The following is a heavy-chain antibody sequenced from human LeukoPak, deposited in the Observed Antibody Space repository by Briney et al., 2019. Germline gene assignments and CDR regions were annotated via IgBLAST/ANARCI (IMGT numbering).Heavy chain of an antibody. CDR3: ARGYCGDSSCYYFDL. CDR1: GFAFSTYG. CDR2: IWYNGSNK. J-gene: IGHJ4*02. D-gene: IGHD2-15*01. V-gene: IGHV3-33*01. Sequence: GRSLRLSCAASGFAFSTYGMHWVRQTPGKGLEWVAIIWYNGSNKHYADSVKGRFTISRDSSKNTLFLEMNSLRAEDTAVYYCARGYCGDSSCYYFDLWGQGTLVTVSS.